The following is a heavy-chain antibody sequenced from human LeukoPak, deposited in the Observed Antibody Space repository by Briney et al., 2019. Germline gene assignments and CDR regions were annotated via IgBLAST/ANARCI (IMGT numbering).Heavy chain of an antibody. CDR2: IYYSGST. Sequence: SETLSLTCTVSGGSISSYYWSWIRQPPGKGLEWIGYIYYSGSTNYNPSLKSRVTISVDTSKNQFSLKLSSVTAADTAVYYCARIFWSGYYSDYFDYWGQGTLVTVSS. D-gene: IGHD3-3*01. V-gene: IGHV4-59*08. CDR1: GGSISSYY. J-gene: IGHJ4*02. CDR3: ARIFWSGYYSDYFDY.